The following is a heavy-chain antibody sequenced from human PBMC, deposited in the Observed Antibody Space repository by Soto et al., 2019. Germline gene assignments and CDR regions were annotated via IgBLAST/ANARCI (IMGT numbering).Heavy chain of an antibody. CDR1: EVNIGDYV. Sequence: PGRSKRLSSSAAEVNIGDYVVHWIRKNTERGLEWLAFIFYDGSHTFYADSVKGRFTISRDDSQNTLYLQMNSLRTEDTAVYYCSKGTWGYLSRTDFGLWGQGTQVSGPS. CDR2: IFYDGSHT. CDR3: SKGTWGYLSRTDFGL. V-gene: IGHV3-30*18. J-gene: IGHJ4*02. D-gene: IGHD3-3*01.